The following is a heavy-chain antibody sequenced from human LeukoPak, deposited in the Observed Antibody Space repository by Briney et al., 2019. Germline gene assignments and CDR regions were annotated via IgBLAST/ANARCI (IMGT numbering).Heavy chain of an antibody. CDR1: AFTFSIYG. J-gene: IGHJ4*02. CDR3: ASPGGYDFWSGPFDY. CDR2: ISYDGSKT. V-gene: IGHV3-30*03. D-gene: IGHD3-3*01. Sequence: PGGSLRLSCVASAFTFSIYGMHWVRQAPGKGLEWVAVISYDGSKTYYADSVKGLFTISRDNSKNTLYLQMNGLRAEDTAVYYCASPGGYDFWSGPFDYWGQGTLVTVSS.